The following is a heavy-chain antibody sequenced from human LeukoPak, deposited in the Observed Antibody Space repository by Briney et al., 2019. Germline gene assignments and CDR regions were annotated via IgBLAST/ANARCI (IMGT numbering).Heavy chain of an antibody. D-gene: IGHD6-13*01. CDR3: MGIAAVGLIP. V-gene: IGHV3-74*01. CDR1: GFTFRSYS. J-gene: IGHJ5*02. CDR2: INSDGSGT. Sequence: PGGSLRLSCAASGFTFRSYSMNWVRQPPGKGLVWVSRINSDGSGTNYADSVKGRFTISRDNAKNTLYLQMISLRAEDTAVYYCMGIAAVGLIPWGQGTLVTVSS.